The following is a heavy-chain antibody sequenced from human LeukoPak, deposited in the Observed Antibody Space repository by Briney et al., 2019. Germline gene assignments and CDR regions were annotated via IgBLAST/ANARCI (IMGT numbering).Heavy chain of an antibody. CDR3: TTFESNYFDNNGYYNYFDY. CDR1: GFIFSNAW. CDR2: IKSKTDGGTT. J-gene: IGHJ4*02. V-gene: IGHV3-15*01. Sequence: GGSLRLSCAASGFIFSNAWMSWVRQAPGKGLEWVGRIKSKTDGGTTDYAAPVKGRFTISRDDSKNTLDLQMSSLKTEDTAVYYCTTFESNYFDNNGYYNYFDYWGQGTLVTVSS. D-gene: IGHD3-22*01.